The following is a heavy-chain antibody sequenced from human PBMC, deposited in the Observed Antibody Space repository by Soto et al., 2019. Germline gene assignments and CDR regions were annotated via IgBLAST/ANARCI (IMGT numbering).Heavy chain of an antibody. CDR2: IYSGGST. CDR1: GFTVSSNY. J-gene: IGHJ4*02. D-gene: IGHD3-16*01. V-gene: IGHV3-53*01. CDR3: ARDRADDYVWGSTLDY. Sequence: PGGSLRLSCAASGFTVSSNYMSWVRQAPGKGLEWVSVIYSGGSTYYADSVKGRFTISRDNSKNTLYLQMNSLRAEDTAVYYCARDRADDYVWGSTLDYWGQGTLATVSS.